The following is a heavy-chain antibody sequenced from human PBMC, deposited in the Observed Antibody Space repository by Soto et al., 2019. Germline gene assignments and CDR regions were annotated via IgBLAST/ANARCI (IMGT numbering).Heavy chain of an antibody. CDR1: GYSFTNYW. J-gene: IGHJ3*02. V-gene: IGHV5-10-1*03. CDR3: ARRLCSGGSFYCTSALVI. CDR2: IDPSDSST. D-gene: IGHD2-15*01. Sequence: EVQLVQSGAEVKKPGESLKISCKGSGYSFTNYWITWVRQMPGKGLEWMGRIDPSDSSTNYSPSFQGHVIISADKSISTAYLQWSSLKASDTAMYYCARRLCSGGSFYCTSALVIWVQGTMVTVSS.